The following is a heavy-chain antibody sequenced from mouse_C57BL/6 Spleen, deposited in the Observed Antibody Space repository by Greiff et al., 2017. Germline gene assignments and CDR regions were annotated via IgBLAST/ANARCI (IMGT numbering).Heavy chain of an antibody. CDR3: ARGESKGAMDY. Sequence: QVQLQQPGAELVKPGTSVKLSCKASGYTFTSYWMQWVKQRPGQGLEWIGEIDPSDSYTNYNQKFKGKATLTVDTSSSTAYMQLSSLTSEDSAVYYCARGESKGAMDYWGQGTSVTVSS. CDR1: GYTFTSYW. CDR2: IDPSDSYT. D-gene: IGHD2-5*01. V-gene: IGHV1-50*01. J-gene: IGHJ4*01.